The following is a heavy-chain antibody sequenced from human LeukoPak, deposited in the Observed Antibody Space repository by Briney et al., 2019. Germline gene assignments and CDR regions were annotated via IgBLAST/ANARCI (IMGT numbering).Heavy chain of an antibody. Sequence: PGGSLRLSCAASGFTFSSYAMSWVRQAPGKGLEWVSVISGGGGSTYYADSLKGRFTISRDNSKNMLYRQMNSLRAEDTAFYFCARLPTAINGYFDPWGQGALVTVSS. V-gene: IGHV3-23*01. D-gene: IGHD2-2*01. CDR3: ARLPTAINGYFDP. CDR2: ISGGGGST. J-gene: IGHJ5*02. CDR1: GFTFSSYA.